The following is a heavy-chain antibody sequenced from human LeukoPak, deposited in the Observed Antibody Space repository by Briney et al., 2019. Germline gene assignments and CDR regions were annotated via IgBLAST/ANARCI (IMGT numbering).Heavy chain of an antibody. CDR3: ASDPYGGIDY. D-gene: IGHD3-16*01. CDR2: IYYTGST. CDR1: SGSISRSSYS. J-gene: IGHJ4*02. V-gene: IGHV4-39*07. Sequence: PSETLSLTCTVSSGSISRSSYSWGWIRQPPGKGLEWIGSIYYTGSTYYNPSLKSRLTMSVHTSENQFSLKLTSVTAADTAVYYCASDPYGGIDYWGQGTLVTVSS.